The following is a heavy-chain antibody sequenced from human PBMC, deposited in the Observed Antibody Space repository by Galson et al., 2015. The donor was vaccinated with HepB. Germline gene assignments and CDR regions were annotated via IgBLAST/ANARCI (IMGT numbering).Heavy chain of an antibody. D-gene: IGHD2-2*01. V-gene: IGHV5-10-1*01. Sequence: QSGAEVKKPGESLRISCKGSGYSFTSYWISWVRQMPGKGLEWMGRIDPSDSYTNYSPSFQGHVTISADKSISTAYLQWSSLKASDTAMYYCARGFYCSSTSCYGWGDYWGQGTLVTVSS. CDR2: IDPSDSYT. CDR3: ARGFYCSSTSCYGWGDY. CDR1: GYSFTSYW. J-gene: IGHJ4*02.